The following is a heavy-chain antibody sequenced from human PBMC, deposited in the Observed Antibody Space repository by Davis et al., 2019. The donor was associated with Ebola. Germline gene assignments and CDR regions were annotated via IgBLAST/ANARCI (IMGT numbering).Heavy chain of an antibody. CDR1: GGTFSSYT. J-gene: IGHJ4*02. D-gene: IGHD6-13*01. CDR2: IIPILGIA. Sequence: AASVKVSCKASGGTFSSYTISWVRQAPGQGLEWMGRIIPILGIANYAQKFQGRVTITADKSTSTAYMELSSLRSEDTAVYYCARVESSSSWPPVDYWGQGTLVTVSS. V-gene: IGHV1-69*02. CDR3: ARVESSSSWPPVDY.